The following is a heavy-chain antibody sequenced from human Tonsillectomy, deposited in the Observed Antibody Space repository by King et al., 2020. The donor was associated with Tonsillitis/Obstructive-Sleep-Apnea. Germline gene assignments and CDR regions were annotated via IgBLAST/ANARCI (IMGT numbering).Heavy chain of an antibody. Sequence: VQLVESGGGVVQPGRSLRLSCAASGFTFSSYAMHWVRQAPGKGLEWVAVISYDGSNKYYADSVKGRFTISRDNSKNTLYLQMNSLGAEDTAVYYCARAGGGKLVTGGDWGQGTLVTVSS. CDR1: GFTFSSYA. D-gene: IGHD6-13*01. CDR2: ISYDGSNK. J-gene: IGHJ4*02. V-gene: IGHV3-30*01. CDR3: ARAGGGKLVTGGD.